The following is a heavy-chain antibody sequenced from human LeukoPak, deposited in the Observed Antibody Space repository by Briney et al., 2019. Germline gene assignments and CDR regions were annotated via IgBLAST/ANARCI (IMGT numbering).Heavy chain of an antibody. D-gene: IGHD4-17*01. V-gene: IGHV3-7*01. J-gene: IGHJ4*02. CDR3: AREGRKDYGDFFDY. Sequence: PGRTLRLSCAASGFTFSSYWMSWVRQAPGKGLEWVANIKQDGSEKYYVDSVKGRFTISRDNAKNSLYLQMNSLRAEDTAVYYCAREGRKDYGDFFDYWGQGTLVTVSS. CDR1: GFTFSSYW. CDR2: IKQDGSEK.